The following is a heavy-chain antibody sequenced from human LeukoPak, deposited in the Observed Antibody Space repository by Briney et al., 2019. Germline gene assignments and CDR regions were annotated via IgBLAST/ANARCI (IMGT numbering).Heavy chain of an antibody. CDR1: GYTFTSYG. D-gene: IGHD3-10*01. CDR2: ISAYNGNT. CDR3: ARGRPMVRATIGTYMDV. V-gene: IGHV1-18*01. Sequence: ASVKVSCKASGYTFTSYGISWVRQAPGQGLEWMGWISAYNGNTNYAQKFQGRVTITADKSTSTAYMELSSLRSEDTAVYYCARGRPMVRATIGTYMDVWGKGTTVTVSS. J-gene: IGHJ6*03.